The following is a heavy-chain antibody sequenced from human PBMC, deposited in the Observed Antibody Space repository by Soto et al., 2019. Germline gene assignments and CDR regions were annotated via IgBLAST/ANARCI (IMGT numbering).Heavy chain of an antibody. Sequence: GGSLRLSCSASGFTINTYTMGWVRLAPGKGLEWVSTIFSGMGNTKYADSVTGRFSISRDNSKNIMYLQMNSLGVDDTAVYYCTRANWYSEYWGQGTLVTVSS. CDR3: TRANWYSEY. CDR1: GFTINTYT. V-gene: IGHV3-23*05. CDR2: IFSGMGNT. D-gene: IGHD7-27*01. J-gene: IGHJ4*02.